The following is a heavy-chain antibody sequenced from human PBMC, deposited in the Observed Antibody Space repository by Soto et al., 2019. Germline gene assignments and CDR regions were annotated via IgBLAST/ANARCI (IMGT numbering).Heavy chain of an antibody. J-gene: IGHJ6*02. V-gene: IGHV2-5*02. CDR3: AHVVPESVGVGNYYYYYGMDV. CDR2: IYWDDDK. D-gene: IGHD3-3*01. CDR1: GFSLSTSGVG. Sequence: QITLKESGPTLVKPTQTLTLTCTFSGFSLSTSGVGVGWIRQPPGKALEWLALIYWDDDKRYSPSLKSRLTITKDTSKNQVVLTMTSRDPVDTATYYCAHVVPESVGVGNYYYYYGMDVWGQGTTVTVSS.